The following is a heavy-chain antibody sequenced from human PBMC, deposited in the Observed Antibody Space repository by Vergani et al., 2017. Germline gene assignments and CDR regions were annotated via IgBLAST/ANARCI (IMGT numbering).Heavy chain of an antibody. CDR1: GYPFTSYG. Sequence: QVQLVQSGAEVKKPGASVKVSCKASGYPFTSYGISWVRQAPGQGVEWMGWISAYNGNTNYAQKLQGRVTMTTDTSTSTAYMELRSLGSDDTAVYYCASLPGSSGYPGSSDYWGQGTLVTVSS. D-gene: IGHD3-22*01. CDR2: ISAYNGNT. V-gene: IGHV1-18*01. CDR3: ASLPGSSGYPGSSDY. J-gene: IGHJ4*02.